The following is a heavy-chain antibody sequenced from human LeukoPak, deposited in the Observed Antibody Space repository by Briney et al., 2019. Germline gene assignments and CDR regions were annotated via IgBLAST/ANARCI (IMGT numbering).Heavy chain of an antibody. CDR3: VKDGSGSYYTYYFDY. CDR1: GFTFSNYW. D-gene: IGHD3-10*01. J-gene: IGHJ4*02. CDR2: INGDGSST. Sequence: PGGSLRLSCAASGFTFSNYWMHWVRQAPGKGLVWVSRINGDGSSTSYTDSVKGRFTISRDNSKNTLYLQMSSLRAEDTAVYYCVKDGSGSYYTYYFDYWGQGTLVTVSS. V-gene: IGHV3-74*01.